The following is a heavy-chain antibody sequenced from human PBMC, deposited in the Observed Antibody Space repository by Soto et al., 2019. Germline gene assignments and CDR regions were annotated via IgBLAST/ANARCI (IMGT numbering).Heavy chain of an antibody. Sequence: QVQLQQWGAGLLKPSETLSLTCAVYGGSFSGYYWSWIRQPPGKGLEWIGEINHSGSTNYNPSLKSRVTISVDTSKNQFSLKLSSVTAADTAVYYCARVSDGWNQIREYYYYYMDVWGKGTTVTVSS. J-gene: IGHJ6*03. CDR2: INHSGST. D-gene: IGHD1-1*01. CDR1: GGSFSGYY. CDR3: ARVSDGWNQIREYYYYYMDV. V-gene: IGHV4-34*01.